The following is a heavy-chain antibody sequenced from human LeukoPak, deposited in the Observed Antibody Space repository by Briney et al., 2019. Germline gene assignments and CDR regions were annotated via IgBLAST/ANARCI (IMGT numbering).Heavy chain of an antibody. J-gene: IGHJ4*02. CDR2: IDPASGIT. Sequence: ASVTVSFTSSVSIFSYYWIHWVRQAPGRGLECLGWIDPASGITNQPQKYQGRITVTRDTSASTVYMDLTGLTTDDTALYYCARVGAPGGLRPYHYYYWGQGTLVTVSS. CDR3: ARVGAPGGLRPYHYYY. V-gene: IGHV1-2*02. CDR1: VSIFSYYW. D-gene: IGHD3-16*01.